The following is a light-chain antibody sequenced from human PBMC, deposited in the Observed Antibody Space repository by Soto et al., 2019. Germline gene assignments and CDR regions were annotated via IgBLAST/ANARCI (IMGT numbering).Light chain of an antibody. Sequence: QSVLTQPPSVSGAPGPRVTISCTGSSSNIGAGYDVHWYKQLPGTAPKLLIYGNSNRPSGVPDRFSGSKSGTSASLAITGLQAEDEADYYCQSYDSSLNGVVFGGGTKLTVL. CDR1: SSNIGAGYD. CDR2: GNS. CDR3: QSYDSSLNGVV. J-gene: IGLJ2*01. V-gene: IGLV1-40*01.